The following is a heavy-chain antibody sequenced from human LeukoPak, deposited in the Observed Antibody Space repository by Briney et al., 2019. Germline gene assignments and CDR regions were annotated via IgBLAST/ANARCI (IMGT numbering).Heavy chain of an antibody. D-gene: IGHD1-26*01. J-gene: IGHJ4*02. V-gene: IGHV4-30-4*08. CDR1: GVPLSNGDYY. CDR2: IYYSGST. Sequence: SETLSLTCSVSGVPLSNGDYYWNWIRQPPGKGLEWIGYIYYSGSTYYNPSLKSRVTISLDTSKNQFSLELSSVTAADTAMYYCARLREVDYLDYWGQGTLVTVSS. CDR3: ARLREVDYLDY.